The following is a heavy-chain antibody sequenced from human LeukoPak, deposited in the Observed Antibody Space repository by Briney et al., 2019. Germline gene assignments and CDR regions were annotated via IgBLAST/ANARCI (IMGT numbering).Heavy chain of an antibody. J-gene: IGHJ6*03. V-gene: IGHV4-38-2*02. CDR1: GYSISSGYY. D-gene: IGHD2-2*02. CDR2: ISHSGST. CDR3: ARRCCSSSSCYNPYYYYYMDV. Sequence: SETLSLTCTVSGYSISSGYYWGWIRQPPGKGLEWIGSISHSGSTYYNPSLKSRVTVSVDTSKNQFSLKLNSVTAADTAVYYCARRCCSSSSCYNPYYYYYMDVWGKGTTVTVSS.